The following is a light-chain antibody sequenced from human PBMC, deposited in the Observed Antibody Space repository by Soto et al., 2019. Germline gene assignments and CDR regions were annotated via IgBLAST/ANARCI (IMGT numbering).Light chain of an antibody. V-gene: IGKV1-5*03. CDR1: QSIRSW. CDR2: EAS. J-gene: IGKJ1*01. Sequence: DIQMTQSPSTLSASVGDRVTLTCRASQSIRSWLAWYQQKPGKAPKLLIYEASSIDSGVPSRFGGSGSGTEFTLTISSLQPDDFAAYYCQQYNTYSWTFGQGTKVDIK. CDR3: QQYNTYSWT.